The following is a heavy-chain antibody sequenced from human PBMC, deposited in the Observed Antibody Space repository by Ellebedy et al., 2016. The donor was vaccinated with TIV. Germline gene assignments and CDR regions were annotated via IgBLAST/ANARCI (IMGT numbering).Heavy chain of an antibody. CDR1: GFTVSSSS. V-gene: IGHV3-53*01. CDR3: AKDYTAYSNDV. J-gene: IGHJ4*02. CDR2: IYTTGLI. Sequence: GGSLRLSCAASGFTVSSSSLTWVRQALGKGLQWVSIIYTTGLITYADSVRGRFTISRDSSENTLYLQMNRLRADDTAVYYCAKDYTAYSNDVWGQGTLVTVSS. D-gene: IGHD5-18*01.